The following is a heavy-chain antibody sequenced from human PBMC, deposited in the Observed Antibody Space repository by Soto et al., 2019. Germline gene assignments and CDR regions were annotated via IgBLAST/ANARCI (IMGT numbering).Heavy chain of an antibody. CDR2: ISSSSDVI. V-gene: IGHV3-48*03. CDR3: AKDLGSYLSPAFDY. CDR1: GFSFSRFE. D-gene: IGHD1-26*01. Sequence: GGSLRLSCAASGFSFSRFEMNWVRQAPGKGLEWVSYISSSSDVIYYADSVKGRFTISRDNAKNSLYLQMGSLRAEDTAVYFCAKDLGSYLSPAFDYWGPGTLVTVSS. J-gene: IGHJ4*02.